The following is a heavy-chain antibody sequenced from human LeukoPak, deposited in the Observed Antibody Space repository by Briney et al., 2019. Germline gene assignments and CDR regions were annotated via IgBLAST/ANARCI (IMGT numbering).Heavy chain of an antibody. V-gene: IGHV3-23*01. CDR1: GFTFSSYA. CDR3: AKDYGAYGSGSYYNVFDY. CDR2: ISGSGGST. D-gene: IGHD3-10*01. Sequence: TGGSLRLSCAASGFTFSSYAMSWVRQAPGKGLEWVSAISGSGGSTYYADSVKGRFTISRDNSKNTLYLQMNSLRAEDTAVYYCAKDYGAYGSGSYYNVFDYWGQGTLVTVSS. J-gene: IGHJ4*02.